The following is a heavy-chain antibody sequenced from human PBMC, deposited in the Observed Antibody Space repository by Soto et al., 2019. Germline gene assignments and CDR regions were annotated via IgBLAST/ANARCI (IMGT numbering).Heavy chain of an antibody. CDR1: GGTFSSYA. CDR3: ARSQGSSTSLEIYYYYYYGMDV. D-gene: IGHD2-2*01. V-gene: IGHV1-69*01. CDR2: IIPIVGSA. Sequence: QVQLVQSGAEVKKPGSSVKVSCKASGGTFSSYAISWVRQAPGQGLEWMGGIIPIVGSANYVQKFQGRVTITADESTSTAYMELSRLRSEDTAVYYCARSQGSSTSLEIYYYYYYGMDVWGQGTTVTVSS. J-gene: IGHJ6*02.